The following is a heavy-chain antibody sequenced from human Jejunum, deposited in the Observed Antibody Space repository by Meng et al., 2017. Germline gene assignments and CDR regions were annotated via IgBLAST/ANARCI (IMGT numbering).Heavy chain of an antibody. CDR2: MYQSGTT. D-gene: IGHD6-19*01. V-gene: IGHV4-4*02. CDR3: ARHISVTGTRGFDY. J-gene: IGHJ4*02. Sequence: GQWQGSGPGMVRPLETLSLICAVSGASISSGIWWSWVRQPPGKGLEWIGEMYQSGTTNYNPSLKSRVTILLDTSKNQLSLELTSVTAADTAVYYCARHISVTGTRGFDYWGQGTLVTVSS. CDR1: GASISSGIW.